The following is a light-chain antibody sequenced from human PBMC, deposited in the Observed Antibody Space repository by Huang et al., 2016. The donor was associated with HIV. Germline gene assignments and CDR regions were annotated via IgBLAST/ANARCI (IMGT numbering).Light chain of an antibody. CDR3: QQYHSSWT. J-gene: IGKJ1*01. CDR1: QGIRNS. V-gene: IGKV1-NL1*01. CDR2: AAS. Sequence: DIQMTQSPLSLSASVGDRVTITCRASQGIRNSLAWYQQKPGKAPKLLVYAASRLESGGPSWFSDSGSGTNFTLTISSLQPEDFATYYCQQYHSSWTFGQGTKVEIK.